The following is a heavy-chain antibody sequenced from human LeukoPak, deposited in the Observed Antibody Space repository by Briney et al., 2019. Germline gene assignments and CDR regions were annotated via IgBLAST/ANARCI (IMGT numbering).Heavy chain of an antibody. D-gene: IGHD4-17*01. Sequence: GGSLRLSCAASGFTFSSYWMSWVRQAPGKGLEWVANIKQDGSEKYYVDSVKGRFTISRDNAKNSLYLQMNSLRAEDTALYYCAKDTTTVTFYHFDYWGQGTLVTVSS. V-gene: IGHV3-7*03. CDR1: GFTFSSYW. CDR3: AKDTTTVTFYHFDY. J-gene: IGHJ4*02. CDR2: IKQDGSEK.